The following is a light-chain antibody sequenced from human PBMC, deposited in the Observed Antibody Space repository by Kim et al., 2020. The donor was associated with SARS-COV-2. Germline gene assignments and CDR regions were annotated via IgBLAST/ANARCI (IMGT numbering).Light chain of an antibody. CDR1: NIGSKS. CDR2: HDS. Sequence: SYELTQPPSVSVAPGKTARITCGGNNIGSKSVHWYQQKPGQAPVLVIYHDSDRPSGIPERFSGSNSGNTATLTISRVEAGDEADYYCQVWDSSSEHFVFG. J-gene: IGLJ1*01. CDR3: QVWDSSSEHFV. V-gene: IGLV3-21*04.